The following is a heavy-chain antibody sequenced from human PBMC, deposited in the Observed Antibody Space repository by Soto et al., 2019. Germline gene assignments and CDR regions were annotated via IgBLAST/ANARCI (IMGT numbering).Heavy chain of an antibody. Sequence: PSETLSLTCAVHGGSFSGYIWTWIRQPPGKGLQWIGQINDSGSTNYNPSLKSRVTISVDKSKNQFSLKLSSVTAADTAVYYCARSPDSSGYYPRWYYYGMDVWGQGTTVNVSS. CDR1: GGSFSGYI. D-gene: IGHD3-22*01. CDR2: INDSGST. J-gene: IGHJ6*02. V-gene: IGHV4-34*01. CDR3: ARSPDSSGYYPRWYYYGMDV.